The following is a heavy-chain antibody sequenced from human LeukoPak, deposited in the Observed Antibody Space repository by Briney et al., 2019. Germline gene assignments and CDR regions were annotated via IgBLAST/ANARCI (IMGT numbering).Heavy chain of an antibody. CDR1: GESFSDYY. D-gene: IGHD3-10*01. V-gene: IGHV4-34*01. CDR2: INHSGST. Sequence: SETLSLTCAVYGESFSDYYWSWIRQPPGKGLEWIGEINHSGSTNYSPSLKSRVTISVNTSKNQFSLKLSSVTAADTAVYYCARTLWFGESNWFDPWGQGTLVTVSS. J-gene: IGHJ5*02. CDR3: ARTLWFGESNWFDP.